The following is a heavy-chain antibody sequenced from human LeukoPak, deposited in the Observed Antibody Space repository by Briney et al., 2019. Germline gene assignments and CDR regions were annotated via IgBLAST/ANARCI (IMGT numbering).Heavy chain of an antibody. CDR3: ARAFNILTGYWNY. J-gene: IGHJ4*02. CDR1: GFTFSTYA. CDR2: ISSSSSYI. Sequence: PGESLRLSCAASGFTFSTYAMTWVRQAPGKGLEWVSSISSSSSYIYYADSVKGRFTISRDNAKNSLYLQMNSLRAEDTAVYYCARAFNILTGYWNYWGQGTLVTVSS. D-gene: IGHD3-9*01. V-gene: IGHV3-21*01.